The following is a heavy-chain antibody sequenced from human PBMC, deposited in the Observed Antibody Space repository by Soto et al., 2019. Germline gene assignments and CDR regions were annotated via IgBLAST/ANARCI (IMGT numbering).Heavy chain of an antibody. D-gene: IGHD6-13*01. CDR2: IYYSGST. J-gene: IGHJ6*02. CDR3: ARDNSRGPYGMDV. V-gene: IGHV4-30-4*01. CDR1: GGSISSGDYY. Sequence: PSETLSLTCTVSGGSISSGDYYWSWIRQPPGKGLEWIGYIYYSGSTYYNPSLKSRVTISVDTSKNQFSLKLSSVTAADTAVYYCARDNSRGPYGMDVWGQGTTVTVSS.